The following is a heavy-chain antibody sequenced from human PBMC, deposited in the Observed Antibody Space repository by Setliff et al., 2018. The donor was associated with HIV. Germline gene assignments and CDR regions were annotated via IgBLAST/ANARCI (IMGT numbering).Heavy chain of an antibody. Sequence: SETLSRTCTVSGGSISSHCWSWIRQPPGKGLEWIVFIHYPGSTVANPSLKSRVTILMDQSRNQLPLHLASVTTADTAVYFCAPGEGVASTYYHDWGQGTQVTVSS. CDR1: GGSISSHC. J-gene: IGHJ4*01. D-gene: IGHD3-3*01. CDR2: IHYPGST. V-gene: IGHV4-59*03. CDR3: APGEGVASTYYHD.